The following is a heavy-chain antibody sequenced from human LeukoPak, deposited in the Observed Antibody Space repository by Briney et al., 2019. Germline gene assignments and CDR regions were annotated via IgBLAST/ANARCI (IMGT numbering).Heavy chain of an antibody. Sequence: SQTLSLTCAISGDSVSSNSADWHWIRQSPSRGLEWLGRTYYRSKWFIDYVDSVKSRIIINADTSKNQFSLQLNSVTPEDTAVYYCARRKSAGGLDYWGQGTLVTVSS. CDR3: ARRKSAGGLDY. J-gene: IGHJ4*02. CDR1: GDSVSSNSAD. V-gene: IGHV6-1*01. CDR2: TYYRSKWFI.